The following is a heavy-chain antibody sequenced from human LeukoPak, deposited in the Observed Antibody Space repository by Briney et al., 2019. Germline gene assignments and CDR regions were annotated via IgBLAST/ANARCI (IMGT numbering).Heavy chain of an antibody. Sequence: PGGSLRLSCAASGFTFSSYGMHWVRQAPGKGLEWVAFIRYDGSNKYYADSVKGRFTISRDNSKNTLYLQMNSLRAEDTAVYYCAKGIAVIFHYYMDVWGKGTTVTISS. D-gene: IGHD6-19*01. V-gene: IGHV3-30*02. J-gene: IGHJ6*03. CDR2: IRYDGSNK. CDR1: GFTFSSYG. CDR3: AKGIAVIFHYYMDV.